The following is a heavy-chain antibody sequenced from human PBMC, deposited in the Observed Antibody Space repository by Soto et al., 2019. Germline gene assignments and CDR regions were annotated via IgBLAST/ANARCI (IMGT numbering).Heavy chain of an antibody. Sequence: SQTLSLTCAISGDSVSSNSAAWNWIRQSPSRGLEWLGRTYYRSKWFNDHAISVKSRIAINPDTSKNHFSLQLNSVTPEDTAVYYCARDMPRHYDFWSGYYTHAFDIWGQGTMVTVSS. D-gene: IGHD3-3*01. CDR3: ARDMPRHYDFWSGYYTHAFDI. J-gene: IGHJ3*02. V-gene: IGHV6-1*01. CDR2: TYYRSKWFN. CDR1: GDSVSSNSAA.